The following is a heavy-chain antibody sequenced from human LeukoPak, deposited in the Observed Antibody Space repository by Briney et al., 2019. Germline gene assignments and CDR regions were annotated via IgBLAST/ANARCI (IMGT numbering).Heavy chain of an antibody. CDR3: TKDIHGDCGGVDY. V-gene: IGHV3-23*01. CDR1: GFTSSTYA. D-gene: IGHD2-21*02. Sequence: AGGSLSLSCAASGFTSSTYAMSWVRQAPGKGLEWVSTISRSGTSTDYADFVKGRFTISRDNSENTLYLQMNNQRDNDTALYYFTKDIHGDCGGVDYWAQGTMVTVSS. CDR2: ISRSGTST. J-gene: IGHJ4*02.